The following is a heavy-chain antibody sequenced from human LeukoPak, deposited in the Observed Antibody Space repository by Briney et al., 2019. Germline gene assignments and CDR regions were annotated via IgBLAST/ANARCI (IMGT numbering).Heavy chain of an antibody. Sequence: GSSVKVSCKASGGTFSSYTISWVRQAPGQGLEWMGRIIPILGIANYAQKFQGRVTITAGKSTSTAYMELSSLRSEDTAVYYCARQMDGGSYYYDSSGYYLMDVWGQGTTVTVSS. CDR1: GGTFSSYT. CDR2: IIPILGIA. D-gene: IGHD3-22*01. CDR3: ARQMDGGSYYYDSSGYYLMDV. J-gene: IGHJ6*02. V-gene: IGHV1-69*02.